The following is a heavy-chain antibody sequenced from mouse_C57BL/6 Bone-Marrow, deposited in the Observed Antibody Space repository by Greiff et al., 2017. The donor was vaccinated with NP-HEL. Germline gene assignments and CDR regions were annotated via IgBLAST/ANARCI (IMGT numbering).Heavy chain of an antibody. V-gene: IGHV1-19*01. CDR3: ARLESYYYGSSPWFAY. CDR1: GYTFTDYY. D-gene: IGHD1-1*01. CDR2: INPYNGGT. Sequence: VQLQQSGPVLVKPGASVKMSCKASGYTFTDYYMNWVKQSHGKSLEWIGVINPYNGGTSYNQKFKGKATLTVDKSSSTAYMELNSLTSEDSAVYYCARLESYYYGSSPWFAYGGQGTLVTVSA. J-gene: IGHJ3*01.